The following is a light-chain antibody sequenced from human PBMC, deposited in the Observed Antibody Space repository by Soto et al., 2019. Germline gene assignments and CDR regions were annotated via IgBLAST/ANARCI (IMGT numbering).Light chain of an antibody. CDR2: EVS. CDR3: SSYAGSNNFV. CDR1: SSDVGGYNY. Sequence: LTQPPSASGSPGQSVTISCTGTSSDVGGYNYASWYQQHPGKAPKLMIYEVSKRPSGVPDRFSGSKSGNTASLTVSGLQAEDEADYYCSSYAGSNNFVFGTGTKVTVL. J-gene: IGLJ1*01. V-gene: IGLV2-8*01.